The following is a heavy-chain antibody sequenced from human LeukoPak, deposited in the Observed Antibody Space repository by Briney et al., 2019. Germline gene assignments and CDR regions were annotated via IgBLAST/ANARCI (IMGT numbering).Heavy chain of an antibody. Sequence: ASVKVSCKASGYTFTSYGISWVRQAPGQGLEWMGWISAYNGNTNYAQKLHGRVTMTTDTSTSTAYMELRSLRSDDTAVYYCAGVESRYDYVWGSYRYTEDYWGQGTLVTVSS. V-gene: IGHV1-18*01. J-gene: IGHJ4*02. CDR1: GYTFTSYG. CDR2: ISAYNGNT. CDR3: AGVESRYDYVWGSYRYTEDY. D-gene: IGHD3-16*02.